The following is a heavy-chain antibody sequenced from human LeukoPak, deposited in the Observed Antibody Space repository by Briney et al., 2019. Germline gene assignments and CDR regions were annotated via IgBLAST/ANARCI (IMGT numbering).Heavy chain of an antibody. V-gene: IGHV4-34*01. Sequence: PPETLSLTCAVYGGSFSGYYWSWIRQPPGKGLEWIGEINHSGSTNYNPSLKSRVTISVDTSKNQFSLKLSSVTAADTAVYYCARYTAGTGSSWSLYYFDYWGQGTLVTVSS. D-gene: IGHD6-13*01. J-gene: IGHJ4*02. CDR3: ARYTAGTGSSWSLYYFDY. CDR2: INHSGST. CDR1: GGSFSGYY.